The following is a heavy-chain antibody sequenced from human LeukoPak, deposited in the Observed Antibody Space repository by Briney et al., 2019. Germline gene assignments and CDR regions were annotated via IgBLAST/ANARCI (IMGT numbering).Heavy chain of an antibody. CDR2: ISFSGANS. V-gene: IGHV3-23*01. Sequence: GGSLRLSCAASGFTFSDSAMTWVRQAPGKGLDWVSLISFSGANSYYADSVKGRFTISRANSKDTLFLQMNSLRAEDTAIYYCARDIQLSTWGLGTMVTVSS. CDR1: GFTFSDSA. D-gene: IGHD5-24*01. CDR3: ARDIQLST. J-gene: IGHJ3*01.